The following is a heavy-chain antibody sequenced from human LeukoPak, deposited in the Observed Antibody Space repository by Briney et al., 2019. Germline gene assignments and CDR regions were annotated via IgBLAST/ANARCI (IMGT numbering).Heavy chain of an antibody. D-gene: IGHD3-22*01. CDR2: IYSSGST. CDR3: AKDYYDSSEGWFDP. J-gene: IGHJ5*02. CDR1: GGAIIPFY. V-gene: IGHV4-4*07. Sequence: SETLSLTCSVSGGAIIPFYWNWIRQPAGKGLEWIGRIYSSGSTKYNPSLKSRVTMSVDTSKNQFSLKLSSVTAADTPVYCCAKDYYDSSEGWFDPWGQGTLLTVSS.